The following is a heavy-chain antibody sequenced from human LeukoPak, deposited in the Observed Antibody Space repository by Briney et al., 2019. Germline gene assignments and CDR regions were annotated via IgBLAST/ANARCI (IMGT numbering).Heavy chain of an antibody. D-gene: IGHD2-2*02. V-gene: IGHV4-34*01. Sequence: SETLSLTCAVYGGSFSGYYWSWIRQPPGHGLEWIGEINHSGSTNYNPSHKSRVTISVDTSKNQFSLKLSSVTAADTAVYYCARAPPSIVVVPAAIRRLNWFDPWGQGTLVTVSA. CDR3: ARAPPSIVVVPAAIRRLNWFDP. CDR1: GGSFSGYY. CDR2: INHSGST. J-gene: IGHJ5*02.